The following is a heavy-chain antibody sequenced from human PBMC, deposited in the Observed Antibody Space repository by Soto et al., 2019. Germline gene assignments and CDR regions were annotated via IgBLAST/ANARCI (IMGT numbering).Heavy chain of an antibody. CDR3: ARGATVTHSDY. Sequence: WTWIRQPPGKGLEWIGFVSYSGTTKYNASLTRRVTISVDTSRSQISLKVSSVTAADTAVYYCARGATVTHSDYWGQGTLVTVSS. CDR2: VSYSGTT. J-gene: IGHJ4*02. V-gene: IGHV4-59*01. D-gene: IGHD4-17*01.